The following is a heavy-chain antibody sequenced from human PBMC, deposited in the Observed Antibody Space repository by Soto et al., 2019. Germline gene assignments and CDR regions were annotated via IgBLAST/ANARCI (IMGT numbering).Heavy chain of an antibody. D-gene: IGHD3-3*02. Sequence: GSLRLSCAASGFTFSSYWMHWVRQAPGKGLVWVSRINSDGSSTSYADSVKGRFTISRDNAKNTLYLQMNSLRAEDTAVYYCARDFWAPDIFGVVYYYYGMDVWGQGTTVTVSS. CDR2: INSDGSST. V-gene: IGHV3-74*01. J-gene: IGHJ6*02. CDR3: ARDFWAPDIFGVVYYYYGMDV. CDR1: GFTFSSYW.